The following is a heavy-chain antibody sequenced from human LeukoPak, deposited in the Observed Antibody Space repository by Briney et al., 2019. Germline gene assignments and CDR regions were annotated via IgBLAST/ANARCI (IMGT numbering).Heavy chain of an antibody. J-gene: IGHJ5*01. CDR2: IYYSGIT. CDR1: GDSINNTDFF. Sequence: PSETLSLTCTVSGDSINNTDFFWGWIRQPPGKGLEWIGTIYYSGITYYKKSLQSRVTISLDTSKSHFSLRLNSVTAADTAVYFCARYHGTAYYYDSWGQGTLVTVSS. D-gene: IGHD3-22*01. V-gene: IGHV4-39*07. CDR3: ARYHGTAYYYDS.